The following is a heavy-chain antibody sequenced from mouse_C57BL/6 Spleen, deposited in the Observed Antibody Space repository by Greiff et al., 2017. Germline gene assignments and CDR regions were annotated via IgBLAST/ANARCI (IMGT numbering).Heavy chain of an antibody. Sequence: EVQLQQSGPELVKPGASVKISCKASGYSFTDYNMNWVKQSNGTSLEWIGVINPNYGTTSYNQQFKCKATLTVVPSSSTAYMQLNSMTSEDSADYYCARYYGSLWYFDVWGTGTTVTVSS. V-gene: IGHV1-39*01. CDR3: ARYYGSLWYFDV. J-gene: IGHJ1*03. CDR1: GYSFTDYN. CDR2: INPNYGTT. D-gene: IGHD1-1*01.